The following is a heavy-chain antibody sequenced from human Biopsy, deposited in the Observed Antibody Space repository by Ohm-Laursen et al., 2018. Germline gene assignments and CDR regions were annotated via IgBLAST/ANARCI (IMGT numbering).Heavy chain of an antibody. CDR3: ARVPAYPSIDGYYGLDL. CDR1: GYTFAGYY. Sequence: ASVKVSCKSSGYTFAGYYLYWVRQAPGHGLEWMGWINLHSGNANYAQSFQGRLTVTRDTSISTAYMELTSLTFDDTAIYYCARVPAYPSIDGYYGLDLWGQGTTVIVSS. J-gene: IGHJ6*02. CDR2: INLHSGNA. V-gene: IGHV1-2*02. D-gene: IGHD3-9*01.